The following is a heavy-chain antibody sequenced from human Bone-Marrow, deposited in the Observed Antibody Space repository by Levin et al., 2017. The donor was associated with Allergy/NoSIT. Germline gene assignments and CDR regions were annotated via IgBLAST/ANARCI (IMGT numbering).Heavy chain of an antibody. Sequence: GGSLRLSCAASGFAFSTFVMHWVRQSPGKGLEWVAVISFDGANQFYADSVRGRFTISRDNPKNTLYLQMNSLKVDDTAVYYCAKDGSPAVAGYLDYWGQGALVTVSS. CDR1: GFAFSTFV. V-gene: IGHV3-30-3*02. CDR3: AKDGSPAVAGYLDY. J-gene: IGHJ4*02. D-gene: IGHD6-19*01. CDR2: ISFDGANQ.